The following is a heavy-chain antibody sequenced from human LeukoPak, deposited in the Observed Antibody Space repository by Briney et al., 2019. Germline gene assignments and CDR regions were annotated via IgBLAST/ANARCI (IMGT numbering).Heavy chain of an antibody. CDR2: IYYSGST. J-gene: IGHJ5*02. V-gene: IGHV4-59*01. CDR3: ARENDRIVGNWFDP. D-gene: IGHD1-26*01. CDR1: GGSISSYY. Sequence: SETLSLTCTVSGGSISSYYWSWIRQPPGKGLEWIGYIYYSGSTNYNPSLKSRVTISVDTSKNQFSLKLSSVTAADTAVYYCARENDRIVGNWFDPWGQGTLVTVSS.